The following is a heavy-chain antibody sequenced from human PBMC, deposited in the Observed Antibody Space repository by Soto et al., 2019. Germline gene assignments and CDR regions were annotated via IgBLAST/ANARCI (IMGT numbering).Heavy chain of an antibody. V-gene: IGHV1-69*12. Sequence: QVQLVQSGAEVKKPGSSVKVSCKASGGTFSSYAISWVRQAPGQGLEWMGGMIPIFGTAVYAQKFQGRVTTTADQCTRPDDTALCSLRAEDPAMHYCASDSALREWCISTSCYASYDGMDVWGPGTTVTVSS. CDR2: MIPIFGTA. CDR3: ASDSALREWCISTSCYASYDGMDV. D-gene: IGHD2-2*01. CDR1: GGTFSSYA. J-gene: IGHJ6*02.